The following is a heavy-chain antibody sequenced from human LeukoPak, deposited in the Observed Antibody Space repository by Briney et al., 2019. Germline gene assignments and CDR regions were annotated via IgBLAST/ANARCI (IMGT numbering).Heavy chain of an antibody. CDR3: AKDQRQSRAYYFDY. V-gene: IGHV3-23*01. J-gene: IGHJ4*02. CDR1: GFTFSNFA. CDR2: ISGGGDST. D-gene: IGHD1-1*01. Sequence: GGSLRLSCAASGFTFSNFAMSWVRQAPGKGLEWVSVISGGGDSTYYADSVKGRFTISRDNSKNTLYLQMNSLRAEDTAVYYCAKDQRQSRAYYFDYWGQGTLVTASS.